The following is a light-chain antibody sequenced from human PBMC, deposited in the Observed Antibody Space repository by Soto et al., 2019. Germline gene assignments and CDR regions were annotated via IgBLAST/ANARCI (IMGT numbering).Light chain of an antibody. CDR2: STS. CDR3: QQYYNCPSWT. Sequence: EIVLTQSPATLSLSPGERATLSCRASQTVSSNLAWYQQRPGQAPSLLIYSTSTRATGVPARFSGSGSGTEFTLTISNLQYEDLAVYYCQQYYNCPSWTCGQGTEGEIK. CDR1: QTVSSN. V-gene: IGKV3D-15*01. J-gene: IGKJ1*01.